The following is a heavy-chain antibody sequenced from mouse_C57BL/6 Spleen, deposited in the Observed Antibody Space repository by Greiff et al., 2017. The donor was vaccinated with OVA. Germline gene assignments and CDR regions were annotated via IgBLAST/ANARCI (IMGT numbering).Heavy chain of an antibody. J-gene: IGHJ3*01. V-gene: IGHV1-15*01. CDR1: GYTFTDYE. D-gene: IGHD2-3*01. CDR2: IDPETGGT. Sequence: VQLQESGAELVRPGASVTLSCKASGYTFTDYEMHWVKQTPVHGLEWIGAIDPETGGTAYNQKFKGKAILTADKSSSTAYMELRSLTSEDSAVYYCTRGGDDGYSPYWGQGTLVTVSA. CDR3: TRGGDDGYSPY.